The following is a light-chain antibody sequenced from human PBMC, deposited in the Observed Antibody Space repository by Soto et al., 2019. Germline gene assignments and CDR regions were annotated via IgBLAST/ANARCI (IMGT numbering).Light chain of an antibody. V-gene: IGLV2-14*01. CDR3: SYYRSSSNDV. CDR2: EVS. CDR1: SSDVGAYNS. Sequence: QSALTQPASGSGSPGQSITISCTGTSSDVGAYNSVSWYQQQPGKAPNLMIYEVSNRPSGVSNRFSGSKSGNTAPLTSSGLQAEDEDDYCCSYYRSSSNDVFGTGTKLPVL. J-gene: IGLJ1*01.